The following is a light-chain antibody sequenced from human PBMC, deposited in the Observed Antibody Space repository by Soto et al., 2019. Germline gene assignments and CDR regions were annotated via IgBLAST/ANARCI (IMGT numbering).Light chain of an antibody. Sequence: EIVMTQSPSTLAVSPGERATLSCRASQSISDTLAWYQQKPGQAPRLLIHGASTRAPGFPARFSGSGSGTDFTLTISSLQSEDFAFYYCQQCNNWPRTFGQGTKVDIK. J-gene: IGKJ1*01. CDR3: QQCNNWPRT. CDR1: QSISDT. CDR2: GAS. V-gene: IGKV3-15*01.